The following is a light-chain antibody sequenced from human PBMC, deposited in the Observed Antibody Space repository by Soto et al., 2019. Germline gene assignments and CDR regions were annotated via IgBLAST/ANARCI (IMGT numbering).Light chain of an antibody. CDR2: GAS. CDR3: HQRKSWPRT. Sequence: EIVMTQSPATLSVSPGERATLSCRASQSVSSNLAWYQQKPGQAPRLLIYGASTRATGVPARFSGSGSGTYYTLTISSLQSEDFAVYYCHQRKSWPRTFGQGTKVEIK. V-gene: IGKV3-15*01. CDR1: QSVSSN. J-gene: IGKJ1*01.